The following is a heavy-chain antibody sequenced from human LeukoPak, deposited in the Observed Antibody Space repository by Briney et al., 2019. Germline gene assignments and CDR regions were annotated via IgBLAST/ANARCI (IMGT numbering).Heavy chain of an antibody. J-gene: IGHJ6*02. V-gene: IGHV3-23*01. D-gene: IGHD2-2*01. Sequence: GGSLRLSCAASGFTFSSYAMSWVRQAPGKGLEWVSATSGSGGSTYYAGSVKGRFTISRDNSKNTLYLQMNSLRAEDTAVYYCAKSLSAIYYYYGMDVWGQGTTVTVSS. CDR1: GFTFSSYA. CDR3: AKSLSAIYYYYGMDV. CDR2: TSGSGGST.